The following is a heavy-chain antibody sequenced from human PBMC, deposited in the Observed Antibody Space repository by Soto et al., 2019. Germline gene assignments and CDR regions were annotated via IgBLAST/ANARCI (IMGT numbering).Heavy chain of an antibody. Sequence: GGSLRLSCAASGFTFSSYEMNWVRQAPGKGLEWASYISSSGSTIYYADSVKGRFTISRDNAKNSLYLQMNSLRAEDTAVYYCARSFGSGGNYYYYGMDVWGQGTTVTVSS. V-gene: IGHV3-48*03. D-gene: IGHD3-10*01. CDR1: GFTFSSYE. CDR3: ARSFGSGGNYYYYGMDV. J-gene: IGHJ6*02. CDR2: ISSSGSTI.